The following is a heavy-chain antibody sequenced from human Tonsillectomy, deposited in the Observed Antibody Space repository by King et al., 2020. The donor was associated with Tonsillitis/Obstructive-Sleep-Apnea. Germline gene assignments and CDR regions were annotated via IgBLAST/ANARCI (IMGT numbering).Heavy chain of an antibody. CDR2: MYYTGST. Sequence: LQLQESGPGLVKPSETLSLTCTVSGGSINNNNYYWAWMRQPPGKGPEWIGTMYYTGSTYYNPSLKTRVTISVDTSKNQFSLRLSSVAAADTALYYCARLAFLDYLPVHYFDYWGQGTLVTVSA. V-gene: IGHV4-39*01. D-gene: IGHD3-3*02. CDR3: ARLAFLDYLPVHYFDY. J-gene: IGHJ4*02. CDR1: GGSINNNNYY.